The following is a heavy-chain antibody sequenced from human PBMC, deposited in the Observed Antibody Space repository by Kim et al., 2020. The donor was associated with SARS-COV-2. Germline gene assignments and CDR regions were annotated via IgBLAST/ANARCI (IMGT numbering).Heavy chain of an antibody. CDR1: GFTFSSYD. J-gene: IGHJ3*02. CDR3: GRVGWGYYGWAGAFDI. Sequence: GGSLRLSCAASGFTFSSYDMHWVRQATGKGLEWVSAIGTAGDTYYPGSVKGRFTISRENAKNSLYLQMNSLRAGDTAVYYCGRVGWGYYGWAGAFDIWGQGTMVTVSS. CDR2: IGTAGDT. D-gene: IGHD3-10*01. V-gene: IGHV3-13*01.